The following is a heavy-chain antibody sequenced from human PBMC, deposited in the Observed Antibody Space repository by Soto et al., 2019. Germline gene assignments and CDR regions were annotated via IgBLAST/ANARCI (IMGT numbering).Heavy chain of an antibody. D-gene: IGHD6-19*01. J-gene: IGHJ2*01. CDR2: IYYSGST. CDR1: GGSISSYY. CDR3: ASGGSSGWSRYFDL. Sequence: QVQLQESGPGLVKPSETLSLTCTVSGGSISSYYWSWIRQPPGKGLEWIGYIYYSGSTNYNPSLKRRVTRSVDPSKNQFSLKLSSVTAADTAVYYCASGGSSGWSRYFDLWGRGTLVTVSS. V-gene: IGHV4-59*01.